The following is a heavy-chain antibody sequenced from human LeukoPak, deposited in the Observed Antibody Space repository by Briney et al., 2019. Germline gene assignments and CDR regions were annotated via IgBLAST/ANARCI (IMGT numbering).Heavy chain of an antibody. V-gene: IGHV4-59*08. CDR2: IYYSGST. CDR3: ARHEHGGFDY. Sequence: PSETLSLTGTVSGGSISTYYWSWIRQPPGKGLEWIGYIYYSGSTNYNPSLKSRVTISVDTSKNQFSLKLTSVTAADTAVYYCARHEHGGFDYWGQGTLVTVSS. D-gene: IGHD1/OR15-1a*01. J-gene: IGHJ4*02. CDR1: GGSISTYY.